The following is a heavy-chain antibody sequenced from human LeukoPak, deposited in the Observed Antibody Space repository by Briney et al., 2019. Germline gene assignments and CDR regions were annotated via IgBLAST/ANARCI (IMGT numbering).Heavy chain of an antibody. Sequence: SETLSLTCTVSGGTISSYYWSWIRQPPGKGLEWIGYIYYSGSTNYNPSLKSRVTTSVDTTKNQFPLKPSSVTAADTAVYYCASFGVPAALDYYYMDVWGKGTTVTASS. CDR3: ASFGVPAALDYYYMDV. J-gene: IGHJ6*03. CDR1: GGTISSYY. CDR2: IYYSGST. D-gene: IGHD2-2*01. V-gene: IGHV4-59*01.